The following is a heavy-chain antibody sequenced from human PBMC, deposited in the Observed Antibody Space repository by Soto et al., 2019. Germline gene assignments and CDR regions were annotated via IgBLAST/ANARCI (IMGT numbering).Heavy chain of an antibody. CDR2: ISAYNGNT. Sequence: GACVKVSCKASGYTFTSYGISCVRQAPGQGLEWMGWISAYNGNTNYAQKLQGRVTMTTDTSTSTAYMELRSLRSDDTAVYYCAREYSSSWYEYFDYWGQGTLVTVSS. V-gene: IGHV1-18*01. CDR3: AREYSSSWYEYFDY. J-gene: IGHJ4*02. CDR1: GYTFTSYG. D-gene: IGHD6-13*01.